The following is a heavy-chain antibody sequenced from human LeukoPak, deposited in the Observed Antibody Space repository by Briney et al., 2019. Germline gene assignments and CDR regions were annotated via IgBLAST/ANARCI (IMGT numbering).Heavy chain of an antibody. CDR2: IYYSGST. D-gene: IGHD3-3*01. CDR1: GGSISRGGYY. J-gene: IGHJ1*01. CDR3: ARSLRRSGLEYFQH. V-gene: IGHV4-31*03. Sequence: SETLSLTCTVSGGSISRGGYYWSWIRQHPGKGLEWIGYIYYSGSTYYNPSLKSRVTISVDTSKNQFSLKLSSVTAADTAVYYCARSLRRSGLEYFQHWGQGTLVTVSS.